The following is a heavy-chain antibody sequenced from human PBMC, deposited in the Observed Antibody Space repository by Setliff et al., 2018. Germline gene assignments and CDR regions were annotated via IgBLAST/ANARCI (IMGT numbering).Heavy chain of an antibody. Sequence: PGGSLRLSCAASGLTFNSYAMSWVRQAPGKGLEWVSTVSVSGDNTYYTDSVKGRFTTSRDNSKNTLSLQMSSLRTEDTAVYFCARDPGFHSGTWCLGDWGQGTQVTVSS. CDR2: VSVSGDNT. CDR3: ARDPGFHSGTWCLGD. J-gene: IGHJ4*02. CDR1: GLTFNSYA. V-gene: IGHV3-23*01. D-gene: IGHD2-8*01.